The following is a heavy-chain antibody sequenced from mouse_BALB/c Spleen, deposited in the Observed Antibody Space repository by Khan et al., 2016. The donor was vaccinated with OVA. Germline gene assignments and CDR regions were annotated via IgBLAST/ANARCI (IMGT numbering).Heavy chain of an antibody. CDR3: ARSGYGNPFAY. V-gene: IGHV1S81*02. CDR2: IYPNNGDS. J-gene: IGHJ3*01. D-gene: IGHD2-1*01. CDR1: GYTFTSYY. Sequence: QVQLQQPGAELVKPGTSVKISCKASGYTFTSYYMYWVKQRPGQGLEWIGGIYPNNGDSNSNEKFKSKATLTVDKSSSTAYMQLGILTSADSAVYYCARSGYGNPFAYWGQGTLVTVSA.